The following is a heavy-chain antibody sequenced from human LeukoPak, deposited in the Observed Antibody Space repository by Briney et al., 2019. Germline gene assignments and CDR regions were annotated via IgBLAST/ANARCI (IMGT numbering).Heavy chain of an antibody. V-gene: IGHV4-38-2*01. D-gene: IGHD4-11*01. CDR1: GYSISSGYY. CDR3: ARALYSNFLFYY. J-gene: IGHJ4*02. CDR2: IYHSGST. Sequence: KPSETLSLTCAVSGYSISSGYYWGWIRQPPGKGLEWIGSIYHSGSTYHNPSLKSRVTISVDTSKNQFSLKLSSATAADTAVYYCARALYSNFLFYYWGQGTLVTVSS.